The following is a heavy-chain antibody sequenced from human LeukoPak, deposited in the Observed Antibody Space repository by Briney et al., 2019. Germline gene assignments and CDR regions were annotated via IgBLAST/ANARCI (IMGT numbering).Heavy chain of an antibody. Sequence: PGGSLRLSCAASGSTFSSYSMNWVRQAPGKGLEWVGRIKSKTDGGTTDYAAPVKGRFTISRDDSKNTLYLQMNSLKTEDTAVYYCTTVKAYYYDSSGYNYWGQGTLVTVSS. CDR3: TTVKAYYYDSSGYNY. D-gene: IGHD3-22*01. V-gene: IGHV3-15*07. CDR2: IKSKTDGGTT. CDR1: GSTFSSYS. J-gene: IGHJ4*02.